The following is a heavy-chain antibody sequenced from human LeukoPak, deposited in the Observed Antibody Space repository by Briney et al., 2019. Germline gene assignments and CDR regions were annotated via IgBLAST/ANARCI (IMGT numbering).Heavy chain of an antibody. Sequence: GASVKVSCKASGYTFTGYYMHWVRQAPGQGLEWMGWINPNSGNTGYAQKFQGRVTMTRDTSTSTVYMELSSLRSEDTAVYYCARNGGGWYGRNYYYYMDVWGKGTTVTVSS. CDR1: GYTFTGYY. J-gene: IGHJ6*03. V-gene: IGHV1-2*02. CDR2: INPNSGNT. D-gene: IGHD6-19*01. CDR3: ARNGGGWYGRNYYYYMDV.